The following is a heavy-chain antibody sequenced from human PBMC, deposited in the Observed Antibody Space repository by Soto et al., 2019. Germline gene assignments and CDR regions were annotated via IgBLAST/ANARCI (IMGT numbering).Heavy chain of an antibody. CDR2: IYYSGST. J-gene: IGHJ4*02. V-gene: IGHV4-59*01. CDR1: GGSISSYY. CDR3: ARVKGSGFDY. Sequence: QVQLQESGPGLVKPSETLSLTCTVSGGSISSYYWSWIRQPPGKGLEWIGYIYYSGSTNYNPSLKSRVTISVDTSKNQFSLKLSSVTAADTAVYYCARVKGSGFDYWGQGTLVTVSS. D-gene: IGHD2-15*01.